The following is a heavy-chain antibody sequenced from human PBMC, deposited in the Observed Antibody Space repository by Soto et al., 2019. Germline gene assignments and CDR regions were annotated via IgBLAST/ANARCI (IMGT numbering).Heavy chain of an antibody. Sequence: PSETLSLTCTVSGGPISSGGYYWSWIRQHPGKGLEWVGYVFYSGSTYYNPSLKSRLTISSDTSKNQFFLKLSSVTAADTAVYYCARGNGFFGSGSPPFDRWGQGTLVTVSS. J-gene: IGHJ5*02. CDR2: VFYSGST. CDR3: ARGNGFFGSGSPPFDR. D-gene: IGHD3-10*01. V-gene: IGHV4-31*03. CDR1: GGPISSGGYY.